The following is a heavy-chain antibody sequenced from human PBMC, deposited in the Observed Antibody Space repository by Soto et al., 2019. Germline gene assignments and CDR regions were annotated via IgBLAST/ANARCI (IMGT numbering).Heavy chain of an antibody. J-gene: IGHJ3*02. V-gene: IGHV4-31*03. CDR2: IYYSGST. Sequence: SETLSLTCTVSGGSISSGGYYWSWIRQHPGKGLEWIGYIYYSGSTYYNPSLKSRVTISVDTSKNQFSLKLSSVTAADTAVYYCARAIVGATFDAFDIWGQGTMVT. D-gene: IGHD1-26*01. CDR1: GGSISSGGYY. CDR3: ARAIVGATFDAFDI.